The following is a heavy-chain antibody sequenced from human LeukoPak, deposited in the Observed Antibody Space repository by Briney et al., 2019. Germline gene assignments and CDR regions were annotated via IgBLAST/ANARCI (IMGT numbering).Heavy chain of an antibody. CDR2: ISRGVGST. J-gene: IGHJ4*02. Sequence: GGSLRLSCAASGFTFGSYDLSWVRQAPGKGLECVAAISRGVGSTYYADSVKGRFTISGDNSKNTLYLQMNNLRADDTAVYYCAKKGQADDYGKPDWGQGTLVTVSS. D-gene: IGHD4-17*01. V-gene: IGHV3-23*01. CDR3: AKKGQADDYGKPD. CDR1: GFTFGSYD.